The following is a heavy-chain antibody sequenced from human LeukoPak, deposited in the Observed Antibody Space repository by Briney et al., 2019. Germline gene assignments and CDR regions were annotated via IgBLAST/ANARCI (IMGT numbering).Heavy chain of an antibody. CDR3: AKGDGSSTRRKPDY. V-gene: IGHV3-30*18. CDR2: ISYDGSNK. CDR1: GFTFSNYW. D-gene: IGHD2/OR15-2a*01. J-gene: IGHJ4*02. Sequence: GGSLRLSCAASGFTFSNYWVSWVRQAPGKGLEWVAVISYDGSNKYYADSVKGRFTISRDNSKNTLYLQTNSLRAEDTAVYYCAKGDGSSTRRKPDYWGQGTLVTVSS.